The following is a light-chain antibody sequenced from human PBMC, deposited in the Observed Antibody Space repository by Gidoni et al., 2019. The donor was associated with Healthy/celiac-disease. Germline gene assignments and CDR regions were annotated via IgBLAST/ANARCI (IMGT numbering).Light chain of an antibody. CDR1: SSDVGGSNY. J-gene: IGLJ2*01. Sequence: QSALTQPRPASGSTGQPVTITCTGTSSDVGGSNYVSWYPRPPGTAPKLMVYEVVKRPSGVPDRFSGSRSGNSASLTISGLQAEDEADYSCCSYAGSYTFAVVFGGGTKLTVL. CDR2: EVV. CDR3: CSYAGSYTFAVV. V-gene: IGLV2-11*01.